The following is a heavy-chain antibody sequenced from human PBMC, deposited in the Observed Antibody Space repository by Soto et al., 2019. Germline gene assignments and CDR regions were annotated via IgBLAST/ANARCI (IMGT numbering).Heavy chain of an antibody. CDR2: INAGNGNT. Sequence: QVQLVQSGAEEKKPGASVKVSCKASGYTFTSYAMHWVRQAPGQRLEWMGWINAGNGNTKYSQKFQGRVTLPRDTSASTVYMELGSLGCEDTAVYYCARIESGGADDWGQGTLVTVFS. V-gene: IGHV1-3*05. CDR1: GYTFTSYA. CDR3: ARIESGGADD. D-gene: IGHD2-15*01. J-gene: IGHJ4*02.